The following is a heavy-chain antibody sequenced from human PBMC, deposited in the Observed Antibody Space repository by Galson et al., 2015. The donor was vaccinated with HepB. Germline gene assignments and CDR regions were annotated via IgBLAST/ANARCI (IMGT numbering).Heavy chain of an antibody. J-gene: IGHJ4*02. Sequence: SLRLSCAGSGFTFSDYTVNWVRQAPGKGLEFVSSISSRGTFIHYADSVRGRFTISRDNAENSLSLQMNSLRAEDTAVYYCSRGGGLRSAGAKYFDYWGRGTLVTVSS. CDR2: ISSRGTFI. CDR3: SRGGGLRSAGAKYFDY. V-gene: IGHV3-21*01. D-gene: IGHD3-16*01. CDR1: GFTFSDYT.